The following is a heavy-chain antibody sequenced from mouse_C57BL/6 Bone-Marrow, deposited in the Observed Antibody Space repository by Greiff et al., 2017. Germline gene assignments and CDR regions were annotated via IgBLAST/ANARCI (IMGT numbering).Heavy chain of an antibody. CDR3: ARGGYGSSYAMDY. CDR1: GFTFSDYY. Sequence: EVKLVESEGGLVQPGSSMKLSCTASGFTFSDYYMAWVRQVPEKGLEWVANINYDGSSTYYLDSLKSRFIISRDNAKNILYLQMSSLKSEDTATYYCARGGYGSSYAMDYWGQGTSVTVSS. J-gene: IGHJ4*01. D-gene: IGHD1-1*01. V-gene: IGHV5-16*01. CDR2: INYDGSST.